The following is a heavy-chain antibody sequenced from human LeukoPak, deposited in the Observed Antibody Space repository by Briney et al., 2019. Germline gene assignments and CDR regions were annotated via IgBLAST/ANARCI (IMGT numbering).Heavy chain of an antibody. J-gene: IGHJ6*03. CDR1: GGSFSGYY. D-gene: IGHD2-2*01. V-gene: IGHV4-34*01. CDR3: ARGVPAAKFYYYYYMDV. Sequence: SETLSLTCAVYGGSFSGYYWSWIRPPPGKGLEWIGSIYYSGSTYYNPSLKSRVTISVDTSKNQFSLKLSSVTAADTAVYYCARGVPAAKFYYYYYMDVWGKGTTVTVSS. CDR2: IYYSGST.